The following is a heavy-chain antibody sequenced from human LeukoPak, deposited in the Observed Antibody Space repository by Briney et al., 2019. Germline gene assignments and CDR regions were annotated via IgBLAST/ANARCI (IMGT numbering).Heavy chain of an antibody. V-gene: IGHV4-4*07. J-gene: IGHJ5*02. CDR3: ARVTDEPYYDFWSGYEPGWSDP. D-gene: IGHD3-3*01. CDR1: GGSISSYY. Sequence: SETLSLTCTVSGGSISSYYWSWIRQPAGKGLEWIGRIYTSGSTNYNPSLKSRVTMSVDTSKNQFSLTLSSVTAADTAVYYCARVTDEPYYDFWSGYEPGWSDPRGQGTLVTVSS. CDR2: IYTSGST.